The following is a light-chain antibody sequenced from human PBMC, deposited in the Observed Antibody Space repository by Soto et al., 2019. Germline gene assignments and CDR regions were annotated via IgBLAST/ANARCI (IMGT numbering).Light chain of an antibody. J-gene: IGKJ4*01. V-gene: IGKV3-11*01. Sequence: EIVLTQSPGTLSLSPGERATLSCRASQKISSYLAWYQQNPGQAPRLLIYDASNRATGIPARFSGSGSGTDFTLTISSLEPEDFAVYYCQQRSNWPPLTFGGGTKVEIK. CDR1: QKISSY. CDR3: QQRSNWPPLT. CDR2: DAS.